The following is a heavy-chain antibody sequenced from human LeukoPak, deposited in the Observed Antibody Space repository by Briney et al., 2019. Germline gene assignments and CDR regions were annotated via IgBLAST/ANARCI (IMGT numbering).Heavy chain of an antibody. CDR3: ARDRHSSGWRGLLAFDI. D-gene: IGHD6-19*01. Sequence: GASVKVSCKASGYTFNGYYMHWVRQAPRQGLEWMGWISAYNGNTNYAQKLQGRVTMTTDTSTSTAYMELRSLRSDDTAVYYCARDRHSSGWRGLLAFDIWGQGTMVTVSS. V-gene: IGHV1-18*04. J-gene: IGHJ3*02. CDR1: GYTFNGYY. CDR2: ISAYNGNT.